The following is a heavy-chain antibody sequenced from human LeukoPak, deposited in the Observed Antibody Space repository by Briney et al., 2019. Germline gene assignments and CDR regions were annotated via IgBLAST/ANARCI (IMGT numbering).Heavy chain of an antibody. CDR2: IKSKTDGGTT. CDR3: STGPGYCTNGICYPAY. V-gene: IGHV3-15*01. J-gene: IGHJ4*02. D-gene: IGHD2-8*01. CDR1: GFTFNNAW. Sequence: PGGSLRLSCAASGFTFNNAWMCWVRQAPGKGLEWVGRIKSKTDGGTTDYAAPVKGRFTIPRDDSKNTLYLQMNSLKTEDTAVYYCSTGPGYCTNGICYPAYWGQGTLVTVSS.